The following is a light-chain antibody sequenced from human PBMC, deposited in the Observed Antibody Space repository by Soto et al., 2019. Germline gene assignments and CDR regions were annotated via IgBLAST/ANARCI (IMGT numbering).Light chain of an antibody. CDR1: SSDVGAYNY. J-gene: IGLJ2*01. V-gene: IGLV2-8*01. Sequence: QSALTQPPSASGSPGQSVTISCTGTSSDVGAYNYVSWYQQHPGKAPKLMIYEVSKRPSGVPDRFSGSKSGNTASLTVSGLQAEDEADYYCSSYGASNIVVFGGGTKLTVL. CDR2: EVS. CDR3: SSYGASNIVV.